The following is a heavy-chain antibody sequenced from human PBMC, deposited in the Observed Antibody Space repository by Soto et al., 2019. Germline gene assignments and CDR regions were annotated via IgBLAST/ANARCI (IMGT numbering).Heavy chain of an antibody. D-gene: IGHD2-15*01. Sequence: LSLTCAVSGYSISSGYYWGWIRQPPGKGLEWIGSIYHSGSTYYNPSLKSRVTISVDTSKNQFSLKLSSVTAADTAVYYCAREVRGDCSGGSCYSRVGGYYYYGMDVWGQGTTVTVSS. V-gene: IGHV4-38-2*01. CDR1: GYSISSGYY. CDR2: IYHSGST. J-gene: IGHJ6*02. CDR3: AREVRGDCSGGSCYSRVGGYYYYGMDV.